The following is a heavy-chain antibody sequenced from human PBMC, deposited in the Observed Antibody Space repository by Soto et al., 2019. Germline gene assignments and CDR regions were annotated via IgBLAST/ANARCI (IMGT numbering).Heavy chain of an antibody. CDR3: ARHVGVQLWFSNWFDP. CDR2: IYPGDSDT. J-gene: IGHJ5*02. Sequence: GESLKISCKGSGYSFTSYWIGWVRQMPGKGLEWMGIIYPGDSDTRYSPSFQGQVTISADKSISTAYLQWSSLKASDTAMYYCARHVGVQLWFSNWFDPWGQGTLGTVSA. CDR1: GYSFTSYW. D-gene: IGHD5-18*01. V-gene: IGHV5-51*01.